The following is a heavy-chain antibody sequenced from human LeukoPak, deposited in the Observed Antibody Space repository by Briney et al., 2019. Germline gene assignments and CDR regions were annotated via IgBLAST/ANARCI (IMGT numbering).Heavy chain of an antibody. Sequence: SETLSLTCTVSGGSISSGGYYWSWTRQHPGKGLEWIGYIYYSGSTYYNPSLKSRVTISVDTSKNQFSLKLSSVTAADTAVYYCARDQMGLVFPYGMDVWGQGTTVTVSS. V-gene: IGHV4-31*03. CDR3: ARDQMGLVFPYGMDV. CDR1: GGSISSGGYY. J-gene: IGHJ6*02. CDR2: IYYSGST. D-gene: IGHD2-21*01.